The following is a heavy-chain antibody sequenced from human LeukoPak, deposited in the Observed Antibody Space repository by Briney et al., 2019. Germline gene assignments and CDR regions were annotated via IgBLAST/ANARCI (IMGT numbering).Heavy chain of an antibody. V-gene: IGHV1-46*01. CDR1: GYTFTSYY. Sequence: ASVKVSCKASGYTFTSYYMHWVRQAPGQGLEWMGIINPSGGSTSYAQKFQGRVTMTRDTSTSTVYMELSSLRSEDTAVYYCVRGDSSSWYYYYGMDVWGQGTTVTVSS. CDR3: VRGDSSSWYYYYGMDV. D-gene: IGHD6-13*01. J-gene: IGHJ6*02. CDR2: INPSGGST.